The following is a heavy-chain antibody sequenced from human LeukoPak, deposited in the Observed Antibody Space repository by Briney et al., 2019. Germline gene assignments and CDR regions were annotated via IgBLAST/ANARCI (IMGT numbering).Heavy chain of an antibody. D-gene: IGHD3-16*01. J-gene: IGHJ6*03. CDR3: ARQAIGYYYYMDV. V-gene: IGHV4-39*07. CDR2: IYYSGST. CDR1: GGSISSSSYY. Sequence: SETLSLTCTVSGGSISSSSYYWGWIRQPPGKGLEWIGSIYYSGSTYYNPSLKSRVTISVDTSKNQFSLKLSSMTAADTAVYYCARQAIGYYYYMDVWGKGTTVTVSS.